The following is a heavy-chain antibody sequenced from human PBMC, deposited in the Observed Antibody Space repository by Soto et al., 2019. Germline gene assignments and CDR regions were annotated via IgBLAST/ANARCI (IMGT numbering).Heavy chain of an antibody. D-gene: IGHD2-15*01. Sequence: SETLSLTCTVAGGSISNGYYYWSWVRQNPGKGLEWIGHIYHSGRTYYNPSLKSRVSISIDTSKNQFSLHLSSVTAADTAVYYCARWVEVSLDYFDSWGQGNPVTVSS. J-gene: IGHJ4*02. CDR2: IYHSGRT. CDR3: ARWVEVSLDYFDS. V-gene: IGHV4-31*03. CDR1: GGSISNGYYY.